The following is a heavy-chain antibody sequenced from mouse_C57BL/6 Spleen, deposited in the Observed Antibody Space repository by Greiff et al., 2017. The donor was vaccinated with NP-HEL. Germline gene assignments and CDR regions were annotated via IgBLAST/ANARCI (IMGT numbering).Heavy chain of an antibody. J-gene: IGHJ4*01. CDR3: ARRARSNYEGYYAMDY. V-gene: IGHV1-26*01. CDR2: INPNNGGT. D-gene: IGHD2-5*01. Sequence: EVQLQQSGPELVKPGASVKISCKASGYTFTDYYMNWVKQSHGKSLEWIGDINPNNGGTSYNQKFKGKATLTVDKSSSTAYMELRSLTSEDSAVYYCARRARSNYEGYYAMDYWGQGTSVTVSS. CDR1: GYTFTDYY.